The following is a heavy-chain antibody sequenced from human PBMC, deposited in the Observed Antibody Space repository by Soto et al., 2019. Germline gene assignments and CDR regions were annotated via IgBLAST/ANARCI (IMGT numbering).Heavy chain of an antibody. CDR1: GGSISSSSYY. CDR3: ARQEPTQAYYYDSSGWGYFDY. D-gene: IGHD3-22*01. Sequence: QLQLQESGPGLVKPSETLSLTCTVSGGSISSSSYYWGWIRQPPGKGLEWIGSIYYSGSTYYNPSLKSRVTISLDTSKNQFSLKLSSVTAADTAVYYCARQEPTQAYYYDSSGWGYFDYWGQGTLVTVSS. CDR2: IYYSGST. J-gene: IGHJ4*02. V-gene: IGHV4-39*01.